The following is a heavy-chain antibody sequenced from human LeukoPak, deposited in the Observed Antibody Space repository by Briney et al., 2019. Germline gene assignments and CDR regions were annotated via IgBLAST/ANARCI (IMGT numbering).Heavy chain of an antibody. CDR2: IYYSGTT. V-gene: IGHV4-59*01. D-gene: IGHD2-15*01. CDR3: AREDYCSGGSCYSGYFQH. Sequence: SETLSLTCTVFGGSISSYYWSWIRQPPGRGLEWVGYIYYSGTTNYNPSLKSRVTISVDTSKNQFSLKLSSVTAADTAVYYCAREDYCSGGSCYSGYFQHWGQGTLVTVSS. J-gene: IGHJ1*01. CDR1: GGSISSYY.